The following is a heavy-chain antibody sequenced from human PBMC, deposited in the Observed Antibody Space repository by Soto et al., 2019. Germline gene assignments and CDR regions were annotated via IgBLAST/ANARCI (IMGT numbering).Heavy chain of an antibody. J-gene: IGHJ4*02. D-gene: IGHD1-1*01. CDR1: GFTFGLYW. CDR3: ARVWNDGRFDY. V-gene: IGHV3-7*01. Sequence: PGGSLRLSCAASGFTFGLYWMGWVRQAPGKGLEWVASINQNGGAMHYVDSVKGRFTVSRDNAKNSLYLQVNSLRAEDTAVFYCARVWNDGRFDYWGQGTLVTVSS. CDR2: INQNGGAM.